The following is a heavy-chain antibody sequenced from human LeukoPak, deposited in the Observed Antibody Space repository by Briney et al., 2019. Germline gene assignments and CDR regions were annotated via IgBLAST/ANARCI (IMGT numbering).Heavy chain of an antibody. CDR3: TTRGGSFSIFDY. CDR2: IKSKTDGGTT. V-gene: IGHV3-15*01. CDR1: GFTFSSYS. J-gene: IGHJ4*02. Sequence: GGSLRLSCAASGFTFSSYSMNWVRQAPGKGLEWVGRIKSKTDGGTTDYAAPVKGRFTISRDDSKNTLYLQMNSLKTEDTAVYYCTTRGGSFSIFDYWGQGTLVTVSS. D-gene: IGHD1-26*01.